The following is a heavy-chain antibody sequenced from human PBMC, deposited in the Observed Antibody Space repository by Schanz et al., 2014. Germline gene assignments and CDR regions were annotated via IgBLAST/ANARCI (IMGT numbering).Heavy chain of an antibody. J-gene: IGHJ4*02. CDR2: INSVGSNT. V-gene: IGHV3-74*01. CDR1: GFTFSSHW. Sequence: EVQLVQSGGGLVQPGGSLRLSCAASGFTFSSHWMHWVRQDPGKGLVWVARINSVGSNTDYADSVTGRFTISRDNSKNTLFLQMNSLRVEDSAIYYCAKDISDTSGKDDYWGQGTLVTASS. CDR3: AKDISDTSGKDDY. D-gene: IGHD3-22*01.